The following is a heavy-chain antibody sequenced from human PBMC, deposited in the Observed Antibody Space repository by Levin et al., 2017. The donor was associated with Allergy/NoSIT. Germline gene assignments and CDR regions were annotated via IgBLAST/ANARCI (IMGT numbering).Heavy chain of an antibody. CDR2: IWYDGSNK. D-gene: IGHD6-13*01. CDR1: GFTFSSYG. J-gene: IGHJ5*02. V-gene: IGHV3-33*01. Sequence: GGSLRLSCAASGFTFSSYGMHWVRQAPGKGLEWVAVIWYDGSNKYYADSVKGRFTISRDNSKNTLYLQMNSLRAEDTAVYYCARDSVGGLFEAGFWFDPWGQGTLVTVSS. CDR3: ARDSVGGLFEAGFWFDP.